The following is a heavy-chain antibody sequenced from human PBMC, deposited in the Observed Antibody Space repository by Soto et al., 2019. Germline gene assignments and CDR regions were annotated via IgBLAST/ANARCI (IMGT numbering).Heavy chain of an antibody. D-gene: IGHD3-22*01. V-gene: IGHV1-18*01. CDR3: ARDSCYYDSSGYDGGDY. CDR1: GYTFTTYG. Sequence: QVQLVQSGAEVKKPGASVKVSCKASGYTFTTYGISWVRQAPGQGLEWMGWISTYNGNTNYAQKLQDRVTMTTDTAPSTAYRELRRLRPADTCVYFCARDSCYYDSSGYDGGDYWGQGTLLTVSS. J-gene: IGHJ4*02. CDR2: ISTYNGNT.